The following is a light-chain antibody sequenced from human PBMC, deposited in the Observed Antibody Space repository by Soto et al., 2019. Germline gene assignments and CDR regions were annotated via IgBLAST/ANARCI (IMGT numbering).Light chain of an antibody. CDR3: QQYGGSPLYT. CDR2: GAS. Sequence: EIVLTQSPGTLSLSPGERATLSCRASQSVTSAYLAWYQQKPGQAPRLLIHGASSRATGIPDRFSGSGSRTDFTLTISRLEPEDFAVYSCQQYGGSPLYTFGQGTKLEIK. V-gene: IGKV3-20*01. J-gene: IGKJ2*01. CDR1: QSVTSAY.